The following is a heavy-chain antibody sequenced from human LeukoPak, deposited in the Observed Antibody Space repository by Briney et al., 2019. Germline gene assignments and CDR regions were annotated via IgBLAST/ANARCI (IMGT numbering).Heavy chain of an antibody. D-gene: IGHD2-21*01. CDR3: ARDRLNILQPIDY. J-gene: IGHJ4*02. CDR2: IKQDGSEK. V-gene: IGHV3-7*01. Sequence: GGSLRLSCAASGFTFSSHWMSWVRQAPGKGLEWVANIKQDGSEKYYVDSVKGRFTISRDNAKNSLYLQMNSLRAEDTAVYYCARDRLNILQPIDYWGQGTLVTVSS. CDR1: GFTFSSHW.